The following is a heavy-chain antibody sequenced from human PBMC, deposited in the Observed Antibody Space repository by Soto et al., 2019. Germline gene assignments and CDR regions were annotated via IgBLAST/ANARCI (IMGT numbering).Heavy chain of an antibody. CDR3: AKARSSVVVTAPVDY. V-gene: IGHV3-30*18. J-gene: IGHJ4*02. CDR1: GFTFSSYG. D-gene: IGHD2-21*02. Sequence: GGSLRLACAASGFTFSSYGMHWVRRAPGKGLEWVAVISYDGSNKYYADSVKGRFTISRDNSKNTLYLQMNSLRAEDTAVYYCAKARSSVVVTAPVDYWGQGTLVTVSS. CDR2: ISYDGSNK.